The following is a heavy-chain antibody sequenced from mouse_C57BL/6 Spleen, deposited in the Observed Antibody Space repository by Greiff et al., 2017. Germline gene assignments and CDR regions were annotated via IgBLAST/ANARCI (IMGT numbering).Heavy chain of an antibody. Sequence: EVMLVESGGDLVKPGGSLKLSCAASGFTFSSYGMSWVRQTPDKRLEWVATISSGGSYTYYPDSVKGRFTISRDTAKNTLYLQKSSLTSEDTAMYSCARQGYSSCYDAMDYWGQGTSVTVSS. CDR2: ISSGGSYT. V-gene: IGHV5-6*02. D-gene: IGHD3-2*02. J-gene: IGHJ4*01. CDR1: GFTFSSYG. CDR3: ARQGYSSCYDAMDY.